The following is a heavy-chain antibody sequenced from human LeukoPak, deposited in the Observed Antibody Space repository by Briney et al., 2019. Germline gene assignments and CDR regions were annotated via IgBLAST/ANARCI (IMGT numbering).Heavy chain of an antibody. D-gene: IGHD5-24*01. Sequence: GGSLRLSCAASGFTFSSYAMSWVRQAPGKGLEWVSPISGSGGSTYYADSVKGRFTISRDNSKNTLYLQMNSLRAEDTAVYYCAKARDGYKSALFDYWGQGTLVTVSS. CDR3: AKARDGYKSALFDY. V-gene: IGHV3-23*01. J-gene: IGHJ4*02. CDR1: GFTFSSYA. CDR2: ISGSGGST.